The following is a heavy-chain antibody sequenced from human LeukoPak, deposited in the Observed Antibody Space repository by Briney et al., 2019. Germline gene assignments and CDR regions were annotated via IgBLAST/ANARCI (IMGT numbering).Heavy chain of an antibody. CDR3: TTDGDSSGWYADY. J-gene: IGHJ4*02. V-gene: IGHV3-15*01. Sequence: GGSLRLSCAASGFTFSNAWMSWVRQAPGKGLEWVGRIKSKTDGGTTDYAAPVKGRFTVSRDDSKNTLYLQMNSLKTEDTAVYYCTTDGDSSGWYADYWGQGTLVTVSS. D-gene: IGHD6-19*01. CDR1: GFTFSNAW. CDR2: IKSKTDGGTT.